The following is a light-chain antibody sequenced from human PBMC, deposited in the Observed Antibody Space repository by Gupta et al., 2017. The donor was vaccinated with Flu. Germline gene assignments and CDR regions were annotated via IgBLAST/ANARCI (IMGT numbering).Light chain of an antibody. V-gene: IGLV1-40*01. Sequence: QSVLTQPPSVSGAPGQRVPISCTGSSSNIGAGYDVHWYQQLPGTAPKLLIYGNSNRPSGVPDRCSGSKSGTSASLAITGLQAEDEADYDCQSYDSSLSGSLVFGGGTKLTVL. J-gene: IGLJ3*02. CDR1: SSNIGAGYD. CDR2: GNS. CDR3: QSYDSSLSGSLV.